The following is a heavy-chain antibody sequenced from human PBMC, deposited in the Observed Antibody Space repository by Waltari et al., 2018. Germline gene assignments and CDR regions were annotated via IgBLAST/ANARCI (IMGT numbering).Heavy chain of an antibody. V-gene: IGHV3-53*01. CDR2: ICGVGAT. J-gene: IGHJ4*02. CDR1: GFTVSSNY. CDR3: ARDRGLVDY. D-gene: IGHD3-10*01. Sequence: EVQLVESGGGLIQHGGSLRLSCAASGFTVSSNYMSWVRQAPGKGLEWVSVICGVGATSYAGPVKGRFPISRDNSKNTLYLQMNSLRAEDTAVYYCARDRGLVDYWGQGTLVTVSS.